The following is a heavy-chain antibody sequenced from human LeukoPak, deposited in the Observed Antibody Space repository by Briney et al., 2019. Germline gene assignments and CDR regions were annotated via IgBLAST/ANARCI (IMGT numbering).Heavy chain of an antibody. CDR1: GESMRSSY. CDR2: IDNTGTT. CDR3: ARVRVAMAGDALDI. Sequence: SETLSLTCSVSGESMRSSYWTWIRQSPGKGPEWIGYIDNTGTTYYNPSLESRVAISVDTSKSQSYLKVTSVTTADTALYFCARVRVAMAGDALDIWGQGTMVTVSS. V-gene: IGHV4-59*01. D-gene: IGHD6-19*01. J-gene: IGHJ3*02.